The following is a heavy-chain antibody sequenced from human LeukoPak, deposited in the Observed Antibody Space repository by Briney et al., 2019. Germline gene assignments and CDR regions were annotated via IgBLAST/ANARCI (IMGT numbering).Heavy chain of an antibody. CDR3: ARASGRDKTGGFDY. D-gene: IGHD3-10*01. Sequence: GGSLRLSCAASGFTFNSYGMPWVRQAPGRGLEWVTVISYDGNHQYYADSVKGRFTISRDNSKNTVYLQMNGLRVEDTAIYYCARASGRDKTGGFDYWGQGTLVAVS. J-gene: IGHJ4*02. V-gene: IGHV3-30*03. CDR2: ISYDGNHQ. CDR1: GFTFNSYG.